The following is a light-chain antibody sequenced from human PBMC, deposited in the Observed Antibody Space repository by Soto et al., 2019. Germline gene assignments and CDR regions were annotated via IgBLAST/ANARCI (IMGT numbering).Light chain of an antibody. CDR3: QQYESLPLT. CDR2: DAS. V-gene: IGKV1-33*01. CDR1: QSISSY. J-gene: IGKJ5*01. Sequence: DIQMTQSQSSLSASVGDRVTITCRASQSISSYLNWYQQKPGKAPKLLIYDASDLETGVPSRFSGSGSGTGFTFTISSLQPEDFATYYCQQYESLPLTFGQGTRLEIK.